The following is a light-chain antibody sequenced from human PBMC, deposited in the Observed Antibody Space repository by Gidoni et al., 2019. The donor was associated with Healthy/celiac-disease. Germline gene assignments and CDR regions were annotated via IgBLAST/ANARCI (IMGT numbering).Light chain of an antibody. Sequence: QSALTQPRSVSGSPGQSVTISCTGTSSYVGGYNYVSWYKQHPGKAPKLMIYDVSKRPSGVPDRFSGSKSGNTASLTISGLQAEDEADYYCCSYAGSRVFGGGTKLTVL. J-gene: IGLJ3*02. CDR1: SSYVGGYNY. CDR2: DVS. CDR3: CSYAGSRV. V-gene: IGLV2-11*01.